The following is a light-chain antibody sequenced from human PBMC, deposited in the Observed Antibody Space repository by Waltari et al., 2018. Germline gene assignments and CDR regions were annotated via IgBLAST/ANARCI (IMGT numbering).Light chain of an antibody. CDR2: GNN. V-gene: IGLV1-40*01. J-gene: IGLJ2*01. Sequence: QSVLTQPPSVSGAPGQRVTISCTGSSSNIGAGYDVHWYQQLPGTAPKLLISGNNNRPSGVPDRFSGSKSGTSASLAITGLQAEDEANYYCQSYDTNLVVFGGGTKLTVL. CDR3: QSYDTNLVV. CDR1: SSNIGAGYD.